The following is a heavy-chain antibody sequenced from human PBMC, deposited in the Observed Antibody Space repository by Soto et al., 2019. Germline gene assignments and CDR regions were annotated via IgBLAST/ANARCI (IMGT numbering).Heavy chain of an antibody. CDR3: AGGRYSENSKPFDY. J-gene: IGHJ4*02. D-gene: IGHD6-13*01. CDR2: INHSGST. V-gene: IGHV4-34*01. Sequence: SETLSLTCAVYGGSFSGYYWSWIRQPPGKGLEWIGEINHSGSTNYNPSLKSRVTISVDTSKNQFSLKLSSVTAADTAVYYCAGGRYSENSKPFDYWGQGTLVTVSS. CDR1: GGSFSGYY.